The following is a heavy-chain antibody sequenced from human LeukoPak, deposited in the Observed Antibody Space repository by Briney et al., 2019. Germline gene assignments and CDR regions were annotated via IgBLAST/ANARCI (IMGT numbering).Heavy chain of an antibody. CDR3: ARESNWDAFDI. V-gene: IGHV3-21*01. J-gene: IGHJ3*02. Sequence: RGALRLSCAASGFTFSSYSMNWVRQAPGKGLEWVSSISSSSSYIYYADSVKGRFTISRDNAKNSLYLQMNSLRAEDTAVYYCARESNWDAFDIWGQGTMVTVSS. CDR1: GFTFSSYS. CDR2: ISSSSSYI. D-gene: IGHD7-27*01.